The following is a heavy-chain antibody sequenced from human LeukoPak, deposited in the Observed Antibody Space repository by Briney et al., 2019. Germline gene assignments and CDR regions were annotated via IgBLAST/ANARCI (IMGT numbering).Heavy chain of an antibody. J-gene: IGHJ4*02. D-gene: IGHD4-23*01. CDR2: IYYTGST. V-gene: IGHV4-30-4*08. CDR3: ARDPNYGGADY. Sequence: PSQTLSLTCSVSGGSISSNTYYWSWIRQPPGKGLEWIGYIYYTGSTYYNPSLKSRVTISVDTSKNQFSLKLSSMTAADTAVYYCARDPNYGGADYWGQGTLVTVSS. CDR1: GGSISSNTYY.